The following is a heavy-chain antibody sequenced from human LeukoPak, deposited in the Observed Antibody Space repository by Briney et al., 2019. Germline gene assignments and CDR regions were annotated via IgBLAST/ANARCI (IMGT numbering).Heavy chain of an antibody. CDR1: GFTSTSYV. CDR3: AKATWQYPVS. CDR2: ISYDGSNK. J-gene: IGHJ5*02. Sequence: GGALRLSCVASGFTSTSYVMHWVRPAPRKGVEWGAVISYDGSNKYYADSVKGRFNNSRDNSKNPLYLQINSLRAEDTAVYYCAKATWQYPVSWGQGTLVTVSS. D-gene: IGHD2-2*01. V-gene: IGHV3-30*18.